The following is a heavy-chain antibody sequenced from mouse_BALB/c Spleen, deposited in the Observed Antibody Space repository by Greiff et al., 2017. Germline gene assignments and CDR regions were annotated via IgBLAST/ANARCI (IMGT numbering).Heavy chain of an antibody. J-gene: IGHJ2*01. V-gene: IGHV14-3*02. Sequence: EVKLQESGAELVKPGASVKLSCTASGFNIKDTYMHWVKQRPEQGLEWIGRIDPANGNTKYDPKFQGKATITADTSSNTAYLQLSSLTSEDTAVYYCARIPRHYYGLGYFDYWGQGTTLTVSS. CDR2: IDPANGNT. D-gene: IGHD1-2*01. CDR3: ARIPRHYYGLGYFDY. CDR1: GFNIKDTY.